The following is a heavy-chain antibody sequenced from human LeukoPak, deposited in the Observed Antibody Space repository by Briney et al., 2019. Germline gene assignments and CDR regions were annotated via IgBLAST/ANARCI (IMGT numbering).Heavy chain of an antibody. CDR2: INPKSGRT. D-gene: IGHD3-3*01. V-gene: IGHV1-2*02. CDR3: ERADFVDAGPYLIGP. J-gene: IGHJ5*02. CDR1: GYSFTDYY. Sequence: ASVKVSCKTSGYSFTDYYIHWVRQAPGQGLEWMGWINPKSGRTSSARKFQDRVTMTRDPSISTVYMDMAWLTSDDTAIYFCERADFVDAGPYLIGPWGQGTLVTVSS.